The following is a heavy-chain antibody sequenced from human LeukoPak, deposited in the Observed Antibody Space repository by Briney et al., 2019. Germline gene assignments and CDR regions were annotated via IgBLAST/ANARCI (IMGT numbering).Heavy chain of an antibody. Sequence: ASVKVSCKASGYTFTSYDINWVRQATGQGLEWMGWMNPNSGNTGYAQKIQGRVTITRNTSISTAYMELSSLRSEDTAVYYCARGLYSSRVDYWGQGTLVTVSS. D-gene: IGHD6-13*01. V-gene: IGHV1-8*03. CDR1: GYTFTSYD. CDR3: ARGLYSSRVDY. J-gene: IGHJ4*02. CDR2: MNPNSGNT.